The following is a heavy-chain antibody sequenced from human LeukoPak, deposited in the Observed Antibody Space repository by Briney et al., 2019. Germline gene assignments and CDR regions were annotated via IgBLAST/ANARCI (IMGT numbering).Heavy chain of an antibody. Sequence: PGGSLRLSCVGTGFSFKRYTMNWVRQAPGKGLVCVSRINSDGSSTSYADSVKGRFIISRDNAKNTLYLQMNGLRAEDTAVYYCARRGAGTGTTDYWGQGTLVTVSS. J-gene: IGHJ4*02. CDR1: GFSFKRYT. V-gene: IGHV3-74*01. D-gene: IGHD1-1*01. CDR3: ARRGAGTGTTDY. CDR2: INSDGSST.